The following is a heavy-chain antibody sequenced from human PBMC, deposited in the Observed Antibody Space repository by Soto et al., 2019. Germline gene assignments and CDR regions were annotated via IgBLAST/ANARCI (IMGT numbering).Heavy chain of an antibody. CDR3: ASLRLGYDFWSGYPSNWFDP. CDR1: GYTFTSYG. D-gene: IGHD3-3*01. CDR2: MNPNSGNT. V-gene: IGHV1-8*02. Sequence: GASVKVSCKASGYTFTSYGISWVRQAPGQGLEWMGWMNPNSGNTGYAQKFQGRVTMTRNTSISTAYMELSSLRSEDTAVYYCASLRLGYDFWSGYPSNWFDPWGQGTLVTVSS. J-gene: IGHJ5*02.